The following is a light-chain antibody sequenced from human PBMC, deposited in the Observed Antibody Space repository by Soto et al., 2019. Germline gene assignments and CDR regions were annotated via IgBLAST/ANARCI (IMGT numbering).Light chain of an antibody. CDR3: MQGTHWPPT. V-gene: IGKV2-30*01. Sequence: DVVMTQSPLSLPVALGQPASISCRSSQSLVYSDGNAYLTWFQQRPGQSPRRLIYRVSNRDSGVPDRFSGSGSGTDFTLKISRVEAEDVGVYYCMQGTHWPPTFGRGTKVEIK. J-gene: IGKJ1*01. CDR2: RVS. CDR1: QSLVYSDGNAY.